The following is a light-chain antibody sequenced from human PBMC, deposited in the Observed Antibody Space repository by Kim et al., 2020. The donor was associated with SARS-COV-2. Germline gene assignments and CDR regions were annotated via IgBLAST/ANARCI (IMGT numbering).Light chain of an antibody. CDR1: KLGEKY. Sequence: SYELTQPPSVSVSPGQTAIIPCSGNKLGEKYVSWYQQQPGQSPVLVIYEDLKRPSGIPERLSGSNSGDTATLTITGTQAIDEAAYYCQAWDTTSYVFGPGTKVTVL. J-gene: IGLJ1*01. CDR2: EDL. CDR3: QAWDTTSYV. V-gene: IGLV3-1*01.